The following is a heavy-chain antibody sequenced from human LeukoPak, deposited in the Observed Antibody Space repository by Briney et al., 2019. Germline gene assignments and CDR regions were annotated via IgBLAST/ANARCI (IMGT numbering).Heavy chain of an antibody. Sequence: GGSLRLSCAASGFTFSNAWMSWVRQAPGKGLEWVGRIKSKTDGWTTDYAAPVKGRFTISRDDSKNTLYLQMNSLKTEDTAVYYCTTDGGASEYYFDYWGQGTLVTVSS. CDR1: GFTFSNAW. CDR2: IKSKTDGWTT. CDR3: TTDGGASEYYFDY. V-gene: IGHV3-15*01. D-gene: IGHD3-16*01. J-gene: IGHJ4*02.